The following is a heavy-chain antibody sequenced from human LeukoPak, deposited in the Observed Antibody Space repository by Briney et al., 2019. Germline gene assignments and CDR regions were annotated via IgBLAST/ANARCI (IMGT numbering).Heavy chain of an antibody. D-gene: IGHD1-1*01. V-gene: IGHV3-23*01. CDR3: AKANWDDEYIFTN. CDR2: ISGSGGRT. CDR1: GFTFSSYA. J-gene: IGHJ4*02. Sequence: GGSLRLSCAASGFTFSSYAMSWVRQAPGKGLEWVSAISGSGGRTYYADSVKGRFTISRDNSKNTLYVQMNSLRAEDTAVYYCAKANWDDEYIFTNWGQGTLVTVSS.